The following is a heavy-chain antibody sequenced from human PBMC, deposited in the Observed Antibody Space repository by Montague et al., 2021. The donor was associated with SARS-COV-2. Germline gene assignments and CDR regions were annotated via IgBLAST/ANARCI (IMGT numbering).Heavy chain of an antibody. J-gene: IGHJ6*03. CDR3: ARLGDGIVPSPILGLGPYYSFYYMDV. CDR2: ISQSGNT. Sequence: SETLSLTCAVSGGSFSHYYWSRIRQPPGKGLEWIGEISQSGNTKYNPSLQSRVSISLDTSRNQFSLKVSSVTAADTAIYYCARLGDGIVPSPILGLGPYYSFYYMDVWGKGTTVTVSS. CDR1: GGSFSHYY. D-gene: IGHD2-2*02. V-gene: IGHV4-34*01.